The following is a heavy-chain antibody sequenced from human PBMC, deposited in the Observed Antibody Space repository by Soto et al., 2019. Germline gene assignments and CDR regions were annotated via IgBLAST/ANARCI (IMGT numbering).Heavy chain of an antibody. V-gene: IGHV3-43*01. CDR3: AKEKDRIFHY. J-gene: IGHJ4*02. CDR2: ITWDGGST. Sequence: SLRLSCAASGFTLDDYTMHWVRQAPGKGLEWVSLITWDGGSTFYADSVKGRFTISRDNSKNSLSLQMNSPRTEDTALYYCAKEKDRIFHYWGQGTLVTVSS. D-gene: IGHD3-16*02. CDR1: GFTLDDYT.